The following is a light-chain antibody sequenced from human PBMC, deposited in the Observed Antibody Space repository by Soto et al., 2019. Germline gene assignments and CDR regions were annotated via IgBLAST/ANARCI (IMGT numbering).Light chain of an antibody. V-gene: IGKV1-5*03. CDR1: QSISPW. Sequence: DIRMTQSPSTLSASVGDRVTITCRANQSISPWLAWYQQKPGKAPKLLIYKASNLESGVPSRFSGSGSETEFTLTISSLQPDDFATYYCQQYSSYWTFGQGTKVEIK. CDR2: KAS. CDR3: QQYSSYWT. J-gene: IGKJ1*01.